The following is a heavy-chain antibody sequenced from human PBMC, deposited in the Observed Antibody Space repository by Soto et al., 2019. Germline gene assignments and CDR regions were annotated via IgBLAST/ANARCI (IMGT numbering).Heavy chain of an antibody. V-gene: IGHV3-15*01. CDR2: IKSKTDGGTT. CDR3: TFLVVAANYYYYYMDV. CDR1: GFTFSNAW. Sequence: GESLKISCAASGFTFSNAWMSWVRQAPGKGLEWVGRIKSKTDGGTTDYAAPVKGRFTISRDDSKNTLYLQMNSLKTEDTAVYYCTFLVVAANYYYYYMDVWGKGTTVTVSS. D-gene: IGHD2-15*01. J-gene: IGHJ6*03.